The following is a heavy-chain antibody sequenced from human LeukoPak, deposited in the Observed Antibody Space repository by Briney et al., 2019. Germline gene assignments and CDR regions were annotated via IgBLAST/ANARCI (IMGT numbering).Heavy chain of an antibody. CDR1: GFSFSSYA. V-gene: IGHV3-23*01. J-gene: IGHJ4*02. CDR2: MSGSGDNT. Sequence: GGSLRLSCAASGFSFSSYAMTWVRQAPGKGLEWVSTMSGSGDNTYYADSVKGRFTISRDNSKNTLYLQMNSLRAEDTAVYYCAKGMYPAGIVVATTKSQYFDFWGQGTLVTVSS. CDR3: AKGMYPAGIVVATTKSQYFDF. D-gene: IGHD2-21*01.